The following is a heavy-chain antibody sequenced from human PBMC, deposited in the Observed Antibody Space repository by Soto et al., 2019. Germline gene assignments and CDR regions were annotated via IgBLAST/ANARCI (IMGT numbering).Heavy chain of an antibody. CDR2: ISLYSDGT. D-gene: IGHD2-2*01. CDR1: GYTFSNYG. V-gene: IGHV1-18*01. CDR3: ARVVPGAEAWFGP. Sequence: GASVKVSCKTSGYTFSNYGITWVRQAPGQPLEWLGWISLYSDGTNYAQKVQGRVSMTTDTSTTTAYMELRSLRSDDTAVDYCARVVPGAEAWFGPWGQGTLVTVSS. J-gene: IGHJ5*02.